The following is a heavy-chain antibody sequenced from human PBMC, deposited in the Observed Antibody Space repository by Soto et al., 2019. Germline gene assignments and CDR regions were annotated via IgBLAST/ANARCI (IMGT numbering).Heavy chain of an antibody. J-gene: IGHJ4*02. Sequence: XSVKVSCKPSGYFFTSHYVHWVRLAPGRGLEWMGRINPNNGDTNSPQKFQGRVTMTSDTSISTAYMEMSGLRSDDTALYYCAREITYGGGSFSLGLWGQGTLVTVSS. CDR1: GYFFTSHY. CDR2: INPNNGDT. CDR3: AREITYGGGSFSLGL. V-gene: IGHV1-2*06. D-gene: IGHD3-10*01.